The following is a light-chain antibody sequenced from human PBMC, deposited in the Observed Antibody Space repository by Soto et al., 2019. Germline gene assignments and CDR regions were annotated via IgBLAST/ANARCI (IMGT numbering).Light chain of an antibody. V-gene: IGLV6-57*01. CDR3: QSYENWV. CDR2: EDT. CDR1: RGSIASNS. Sequence: NFMLTQPHSVSESPGKTVTISCTRSRGSIASNSVQWFQPRPGSFPTTVIYEDTYRPSGVPDRFSGSIDSSSNSASLTISGLKTEDEADYCQSYENWVFGGGTKLTVL. J-gene: IGLJ3*02.